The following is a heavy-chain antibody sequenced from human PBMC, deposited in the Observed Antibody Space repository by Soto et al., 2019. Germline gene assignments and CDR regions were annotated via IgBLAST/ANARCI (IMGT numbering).Heavy chain of an antibody. CDR3: AKERRPGPYYDFWSGPGY. J-gene: IGHJ4*02. CDR2: ISAYNGNT. CDR1: GYTFTSYG. D-gene: IGHD3-3*01. Sequence: ASVKVSCKASGYTFTSYGISWVRQAPGQGLEWMGWISAYNGNTNYAQKLQGRVTMTTDTSTSTAYMELRSLRAEDTAVYYCAKERRPGPYYDFWSGPGYWGQGTLVTVSS. V-gene: IGHV1-18*01.